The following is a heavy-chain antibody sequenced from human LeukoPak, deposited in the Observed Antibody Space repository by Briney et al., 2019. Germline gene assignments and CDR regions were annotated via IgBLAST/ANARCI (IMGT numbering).Heavy chain of an antibody. CDR2: INPNSGGK. CDR3: ARDLAEAAAGYYYYGMDV. Sequence: GASVKVSCKASGYTFTGYYMHWVRQAPGQGLEWMGWINPNSGGKNYAQKFQGRVTMTRDTSISTAYMELSRLRSDDTAVYYCARDLAEAAAGYYYYGMDVWGQGTTVTVSS. V-gene: IGHV1-2*02. J-gene: IGHJ6*02. D-gene: IGHD6-13*01. CDR1: GYTFTGYY.